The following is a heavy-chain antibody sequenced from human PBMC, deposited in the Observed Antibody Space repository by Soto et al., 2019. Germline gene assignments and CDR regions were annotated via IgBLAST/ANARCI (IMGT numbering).Heavy chain of an antibody. CDR1: GGSISSSNW. D-gene: IGHD3-22*01. V-gene: IGHV4-4*02. CDR3: ARDYYYDSSGYFDY. CDR2: IYHSGST. J-gene: IGHJ4*02. Sequence: SETLSLTCAVSGGSISSSNWWSWVRQPPGKGLEWTGEIYHSGSTNYNPSLKSRVTISVDKSKNQFSLKLSSVTAADTAVYYCARDYYYDSSGYFDYWGQGTLVTVSS.